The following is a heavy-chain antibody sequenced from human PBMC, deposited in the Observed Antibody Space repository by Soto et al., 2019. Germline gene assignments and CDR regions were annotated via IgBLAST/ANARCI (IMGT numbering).Heavy chain of an antibody. CDR1: GFTFSSYG. CDR3: ASERGVTIFGVHYYYGMDV. V-gene: IGHV3-48*03. J-gene: IGHJ6*02. CDR2: ISSSGSTI. D-gene: IGHD3-3*01. Sequence: GGSLRLSCAASGFTFSSYGMNWVRQAPGKGLEWVSYISSSGSTIYYADSVKGRFTISRDNAKNSLYLQMNSLRAEDTAVYYCASERGVTIFGVHYYYGMDVWGQGTTVTVSS.